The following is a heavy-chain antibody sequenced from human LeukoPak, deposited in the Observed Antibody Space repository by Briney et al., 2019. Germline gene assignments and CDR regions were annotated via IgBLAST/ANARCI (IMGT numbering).Heavy chain of an antibody. V-gene: IGHV1-2*02. J-gene: IGHJ3*02. Sequence: GASVKVSCRASGYAFSGYYMHWVRQAPGQGLEWMGWINPNNGATQFAQKFQGRVTMARDTSISTAYMELSRLRSDDTAVYYCASQGSVGETLFGAFDIWGQGTMVTVSS. D-gene: IGHD3-16*01. CDR2: INPNNGAT. CDR1: GYAFSGYY. CDR3: ASQGSVGETLFGAFDI.